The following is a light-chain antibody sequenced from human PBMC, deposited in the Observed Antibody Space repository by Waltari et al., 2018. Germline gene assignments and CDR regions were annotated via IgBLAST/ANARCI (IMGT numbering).Light chain of an antibody. Sequence: DIQITQSPYSLSASVGDSVTITCRASQGISHFLAWYQQTPDEDPSLLIYGASTLQSGVPSRFSGSGSWTDFTLTISSLHAEDVGTYYCQNYKSAPRTFGQGTKVEIK. CDR3: QNYKSAPRT. J-gene: IGKJ1*01. V-gene: IGKV1-27*01. CDR2: GAS. CDR1: QGISHF.